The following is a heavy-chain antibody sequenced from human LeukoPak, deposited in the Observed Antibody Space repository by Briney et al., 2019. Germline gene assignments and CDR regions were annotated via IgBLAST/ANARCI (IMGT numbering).Heavy chain of an antibody. Sequence: ASVKVSCKASGYTFTSYDINWVRQATGQGLEWMGWMNPNSGNTGYAQKFQGRVTMTTDTSTSTAYMELRSLRSDDTAVYYCARDGGTYQLLFDDAFDIWGQGTMVTVSS. CDR3: ARDGGTYQLLFDDAFDI. CDR1: GYTFTSYD. CDR2: MNPNSGNT. V-gene: IGHV1-8*01. D-gene: IGHD2-2*01. J-gene: IGHJ3*02.